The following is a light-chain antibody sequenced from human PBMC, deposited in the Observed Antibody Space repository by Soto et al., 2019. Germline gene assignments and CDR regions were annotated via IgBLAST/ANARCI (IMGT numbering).Light chain of an antibody. J-gene: IGKJ5*01. Sequence: EIVLTQSPATLSLSPVEIATLSCSASPSVTNYLAWYQQTPGQAPRLLIYGAFNRATGIPARFSGSGSGTDFTLTIRSLEPEDFAVYYCQQRNIWPPVTCGQGTRREIK. CDR2: GAF. CDR1: PSVTNY. CDR3: QQRNIWPPVT. V-gene: IGKV3-11*01.